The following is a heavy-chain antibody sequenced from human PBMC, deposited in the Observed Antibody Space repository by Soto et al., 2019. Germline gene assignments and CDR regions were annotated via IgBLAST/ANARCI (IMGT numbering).Heavy chain of an antibody. J-gene: IGHJ3*02. CDR3: ARPGHVYSHDYGDAGGAFDI. CDR2: IYPGDSDT. CDR1: GYSFTSYW. D-gene: IGHD4-17*01. V-gene: IGHV5-51*01. Sequence: EVQLVQSGAEVKKPGESLKISCKGSGYSFTSYWIGWVRQMPGKGLEWMGIIYPGDSDTRYSPSFQGQVTISADKSISTAYLQWSSLTASDTAMYYCARPGHVYSHDYGDAGGAFDIWGQGTMVTVSS.